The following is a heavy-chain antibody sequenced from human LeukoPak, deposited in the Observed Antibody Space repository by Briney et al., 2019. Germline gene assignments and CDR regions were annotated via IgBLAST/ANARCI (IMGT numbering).Heavy chain of an antibody. CDR3: AKAGRGGAITMVRGVKGDYYYMDV. V-gene: IGHV3-23*01. CDR1: GFTFSSFG. J-gene: IGHJ6*03. D-gene: IGHD3-10*01. Sequence: GRSLRLSCAASGFTFSSFGMSWVRQAPGKGLEWGSSISGSGGRTYYTDSVKGRFTISRDNSKNTLYLQMNSLRAEDTAEYYCAKAGRGGAITMVRGVKGDYYYMDVWGKGTTVSISS. CDR2: ISGSGGRT.